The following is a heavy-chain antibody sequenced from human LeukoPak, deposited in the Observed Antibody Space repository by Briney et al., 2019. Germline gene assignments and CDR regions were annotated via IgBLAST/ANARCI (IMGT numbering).Heavy chain of an antibody. CDR3: AKDLEDDIVVVPAAIRYY. CDR2: ISGSGGST. D-gene: IGHD2-2*02. Sequence: GGSLRLSCAASGFTFSSYAMSWVRQAPGKGLEWVSVISGSGGSTYYADSVKGRFTISRDNSKNTLYLQMNSLRAEDTAVYYCAKDLEDDIVVVPAAIRYYWGQGTLVTVSS. CDR1: GFTFSSYA. V-gene: IGHV3-23*01. J-gene: IGHJ4*02.